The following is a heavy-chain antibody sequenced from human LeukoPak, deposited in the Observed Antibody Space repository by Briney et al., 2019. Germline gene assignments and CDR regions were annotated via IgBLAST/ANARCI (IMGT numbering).Heavy chain of an antibody. CDR2: VSYTGDA. CDR3: ARGWNYGDY. CDR1: GGAISSYY. Sequence: SETLSLTCTVPGGAISSYYWSWIRQPPGKGLEWIGYVSYTGDASQNPSLRGRVAMSVDTSNNQVSLELSSVTAADTAVYYCARGWNYGDYWGQGTLVTVSS. V-gene: IGHV4-59*01. D-gene: IGHD3-3*01. J-gene: IGHJ4*02.